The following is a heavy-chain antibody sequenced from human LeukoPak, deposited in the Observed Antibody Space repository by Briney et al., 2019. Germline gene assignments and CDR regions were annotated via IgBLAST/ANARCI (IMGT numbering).Heavy chain of an antibody. Sequence: RASLKVSCKASAYTFTSYARHWTRHAPGQRVQWLGWINAGTGNTKYSQKFQGRVIITRDTSASTAYMELSSLRSEDTAVYYCARGRYSSGWYCIDYWGQGTLVTVSS. CDR2: INAGTGNT. D-gene: IGHD6-19*01. CDR3: ARGRYSSGWYCIDY. CDR1: AYTFTSYA. V-gene: IGHV1-3*01. J-gene: IGHJ4*02.